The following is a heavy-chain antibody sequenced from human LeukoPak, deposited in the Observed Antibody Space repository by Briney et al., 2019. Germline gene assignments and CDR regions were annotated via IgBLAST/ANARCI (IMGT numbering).Heavy chain of an antibody. J-gene: IGHJ4*02. CDR1: GFTFSSYA. Sequence: GGSLRLSCAASGFTFSSYAMYWVRQAPGKGLEWVSGITDNGGRTYYADSVKGRFTISRDNSKNTLYLQMNSLRAEDTAVYYCAKDLVGATLDYWGQGTLVTVSS. D-gene: IGHD1-26*01. V-gene: IGHV3-23*01. CDR3: AKDLVGATLDY. CDR2: ITDNGGRT.